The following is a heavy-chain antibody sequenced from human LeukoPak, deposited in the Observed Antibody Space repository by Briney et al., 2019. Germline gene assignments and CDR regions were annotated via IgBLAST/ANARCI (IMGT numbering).Heavy chain of an antibody. CDR1: GFTFISYG. Sequence: GGPLKPSCAASGFTFISYGMNWFRKAPAKGLEWVAVIWYDGSNKYYADSVKGRFTISRDNSKNTLYLQMNSLRAEDTAVYFCAKEVGAESWGQGTLVTVSS. D-gene: IGHD1-26*01. V-gene: IGHV3-33*06. CDR2: IWYDGSNK. CDR3: AKEVGAES. J-gene: IGHJ4*02.